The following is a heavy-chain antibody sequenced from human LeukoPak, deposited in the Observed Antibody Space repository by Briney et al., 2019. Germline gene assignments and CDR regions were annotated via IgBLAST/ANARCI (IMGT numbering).Heavy chain of an antibody. CDR3: ARVAAVVGATRLDY. CDR1: GGSISSGGYY. V-gene: IGHV4-31*03. CDR2: IYYSGST. J-gene: IGHJ4*02. Sequence: SQTLSLTCTVSGGSISSGGYYWSWIRQHPGKGLEWIGYIYYSGSTYYNPPLKSRVTISVDTSKNQFSLKLSSVTAADTAVYYCARVAAVVGATRLDYWGQGTLVTVSS. D-gene: IGHD1-26*01.